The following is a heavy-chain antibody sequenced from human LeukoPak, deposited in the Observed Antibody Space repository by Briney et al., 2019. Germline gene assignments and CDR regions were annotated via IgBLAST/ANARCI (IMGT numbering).Heavy chain of an antibody. V-gene: IGHV1-2*02. J-gene: IGHJ4*02. CDR1: GFTFTGYY. CDR3: VREGNELLSKNFDY. D-gene: IGHD2-21*02. Sequence: GASVKVSCKASGFTFTGYYIHWVRQAPGQGLEWMGYINPHSGGTSSPQKFQGRLTMTRDTSISAAYMELSSLISDDTAMYYCVREGNELLSKNFDYWGQGILVTVSS. CDR2: INPHSGGT.